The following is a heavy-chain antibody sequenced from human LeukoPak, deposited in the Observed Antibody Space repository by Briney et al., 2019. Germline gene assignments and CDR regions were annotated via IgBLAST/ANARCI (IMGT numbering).Heavy chain of an antibody. J-gene: IGHJ4*02. D-gene: IGHD3-10*01. CDR1: GFTVSSND. V-gene: IGHV3-66*01. CDR3: ARDRPGDGYFDY. CDR2: IYSGGKT. Sequence: GGSLRLSCAASGFTVSSNDLTWVRQTPGKGLEWVSIIYSGGKTYYADSVKGRFTISRDNSKNTLYLQMNSLRAEDTAVFYCARDRPGDGYFDYWGQGTLVTVSS.